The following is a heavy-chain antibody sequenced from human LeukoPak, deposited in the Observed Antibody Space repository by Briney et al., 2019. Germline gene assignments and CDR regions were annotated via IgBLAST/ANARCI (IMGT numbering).Heavy chain of an antibody. V-gene: IGHV3-33*06. CDR3: AKETVVVVAATPDAFDT. CDR2: IWYDGSQK. Sequence: PGGSLRLSCAASGYTFSSHGMYWVRQAPGKGLEWVALIWYDGSQKYYADSVKGRFTISRDNSKNTLSLQMDSLRAEDTAVYYCAKETVVVVAATPDAFDTWGQGTMVTVSS. D-gene: IGHD2-15*01. J-gene: IGHJ3*02. CDR1: GYTFSSHG.